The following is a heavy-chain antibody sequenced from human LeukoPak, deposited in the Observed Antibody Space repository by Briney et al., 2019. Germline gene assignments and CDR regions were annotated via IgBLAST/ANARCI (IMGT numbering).Heavy chain of an antibody. J-gene: IGHJ4*02. CDR3: ARVGCSSTSCYLHY. Sequence: SETLSLTCAVYGGSFSGYYWSWIRQPPGKGLEWIGEINHSGSTNYNPSLKSRVTISVGTSKNQFSLKLSSVTAADTAVYYCARVGCSSTSCYLHYWGQGTLVAVSS. CDR1: GGSFSGYY. CDR2: INHSGST. V-gene: IGHV4-34*01. D-gene: IGHD2-2*01.